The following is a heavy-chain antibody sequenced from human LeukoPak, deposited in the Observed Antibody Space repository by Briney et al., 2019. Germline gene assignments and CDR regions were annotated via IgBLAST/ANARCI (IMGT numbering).Heavy chain of an antibody. V-gene: IGHV1-18*01. Sequence: ASVKVSCKASGYTFTSYGISWVRQAPGQGLEWMGWISAYNGNTNYAQKLQGRVTMTTDTSTSTACMELRSLRSDDTAVYYCARTNVYYYDSSDYYPYFDYWGQGTLVTVSS. D-gene: IGHD3-22*01. CDR3: ARTNVYYYDSSDYYPYFDY. J-gene: IGHJ4*02. CDR1: GYTFTSYG. CDR2: ISAYNGNT.